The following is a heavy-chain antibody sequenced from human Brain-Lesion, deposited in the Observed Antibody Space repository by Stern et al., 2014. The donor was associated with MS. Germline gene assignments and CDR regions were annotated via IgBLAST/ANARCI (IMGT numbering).Heavy chain of an antibody. D-gene: IGHD4-23*01. Sequence: DQLVESGAEVKKPGASVNVSCKASGYTFTDYFMHWVRQAPGQGLEWLGWINPYSGDTKYAQKFQGWVTMTRDTSISTAYMELSSLRSDDTAVYYCARVPGGVFGGMDVWGQGTTVT. CDR1: GYTFTDYF. V-gene: IGHV1-2*04. CDR2: INPYSGDT. CDR3: ARVPGGVFGGMDV. J-gene: IGHJ6*02.